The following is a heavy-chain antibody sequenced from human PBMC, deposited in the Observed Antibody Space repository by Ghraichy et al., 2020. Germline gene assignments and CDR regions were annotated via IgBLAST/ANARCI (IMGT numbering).Heavy chain of an antibody. V-gene: IGHV4-4*02. CDR3: ARDLGYCGGDCYP. Sequence: SETLSLTCAVSGGSISSSNWWSWVRQPPGKGLEWIGEIYHSGSTNYNPSLKSRVTISVDKSKTQFSLKLSSVTAADTAVYYCARDLGYCGGDCYPWGQGTLVTVSS. D-gene: IGHD2-21*02. CDR1: GGSISSSNW. J-gene: IGHJ5*02. CDR2: IYHSGST.